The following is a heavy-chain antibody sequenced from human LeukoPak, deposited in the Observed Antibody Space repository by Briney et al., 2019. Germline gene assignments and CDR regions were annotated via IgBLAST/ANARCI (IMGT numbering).Heavy chain of an antibody. CDR1: GYTFTSYG. V-gene: IGHV1-8*02. D-gene: IGHD3-16*01. J-gene: IGHJ4*02. CDR3: ARHLGGDFDY. CDR2: MNPNSGNT. Sequence: RASVTVSCKASGYTFTSYGISWVRQATGQGLEWMGWMNPNSGNTGYAQKFQGRVTMTRNTSISTAYMELSSLRSEDTAVYYCARHLGGDFDYWGQGTLVTVSS.